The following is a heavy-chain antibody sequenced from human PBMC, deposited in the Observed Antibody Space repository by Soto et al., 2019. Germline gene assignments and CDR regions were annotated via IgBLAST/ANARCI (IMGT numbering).Heavy chain of an antibody. CDR3: ARDVLGNTTFFGYFDY. J-gene: IGHJ4*02. CDR1: GFTFSGLG. D-gene: IGHD1-26*01. CDR2: IRYDGSNI. V-gene: IGHV3-33*01. Sequence: QVQLVESGGGVVQPGRSLRLSCAASGFTFSGLGMHWVRQAPGKGLEWVAVIRYDGSNIYYADAVKGRFTMSRDNSKDTLYLQMKSLRADDTAVYYCARDVLGNTTFFGYFDYWGQGTLVTVSS.